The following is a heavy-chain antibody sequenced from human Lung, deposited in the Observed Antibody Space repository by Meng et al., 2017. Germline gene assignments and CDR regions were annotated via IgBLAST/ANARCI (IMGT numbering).Heavy chain of an antibody. CDR3: ASRTGYSSFLTDNAFDV. CDR2: VIPIFGTA. CDR1: GGTFSSYA. J-gene: IGHJ3*01. V-gene: IGHV1-69*06. D-gene: IGHD6-13*01. Sequence: SVKVSCKASGGTFSSYAISWVRQAPGQGLEWMGGVIPIFGTANYAQKFQGRVTITADKSTSTAYMELSSLRSEDTAVYYCASRTGYSSFLTDNAFDVWGQGTMVTVSS.